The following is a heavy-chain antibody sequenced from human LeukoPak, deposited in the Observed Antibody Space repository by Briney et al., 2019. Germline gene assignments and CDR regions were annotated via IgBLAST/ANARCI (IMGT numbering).Heavy chain of an antibody. CDR3: ARDHSQAGPTTVDY. CDR2: INIDGTNT. CDR1: GFTFSNSW. D-gene: IGHD1-14*01. J-gene: IGHJ4*02. Sequence: GGSLRLSCVASGFTFSNSWMHWVRQVPGKGLLWVSRINIDGTNTKYADSVKGRFTISRDNAKNTLYLQMNTLRAEDTAVYYCARDHSQAGPTTVDYWGQGTLVTISS. V-gene: IGHV3-74*03.